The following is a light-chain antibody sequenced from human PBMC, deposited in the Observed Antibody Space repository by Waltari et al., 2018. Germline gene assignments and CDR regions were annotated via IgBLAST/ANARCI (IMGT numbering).Light chain of an antibody. Sequence: DIQMTQSPSSLSVSVGDSVSITCRASQSISSYLNWYQQKPVKAPKFLIYAASSLQSGVPSRFSVSGSGTDFTLTISSLQPEDFATYYCQQSYSTPFTFGPGTKVDIK. CDR3: QQSYSTPFT. J-gene: IGKJ3*01. CDR2: AAS. CDR1: QSISSY. V-gene: IGKV1-39*01.